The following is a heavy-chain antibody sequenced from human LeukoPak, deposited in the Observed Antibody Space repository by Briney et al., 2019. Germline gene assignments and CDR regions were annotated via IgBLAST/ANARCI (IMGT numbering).Heavy chain of an antibody. J-gene: IGHJ3*02. CDR2: INPNSGGT. V-gene: IGHV1-2*02. CDR1: GYTFTGYY. CDR3: ARVEYCSGGSCYVGAFDI. Sequence: ASVKVSCKASGYTFTGYYMHWVRQAPGQGLEWIGWINPNSGGTNYAQKFQGRVTMTRDTSISTAYMELSRLRSDDTAVYYCARVEYCSGGSCYVGAFDIWGQGTMVTVSS. D-gene: IGHD2-15*01.